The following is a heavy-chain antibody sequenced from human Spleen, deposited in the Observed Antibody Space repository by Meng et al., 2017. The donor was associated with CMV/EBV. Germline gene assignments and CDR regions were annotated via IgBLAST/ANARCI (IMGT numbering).Heavy chain of an antibody. J-gene: IGHJ4*02. CDR3: ARSSVITYSLDY. Sequence: GGSLRLSCAASGFTFSTFAMSWVRQGPGKGLEWVSSISGSGGSTYYADSVKGRFIISRDNSKNTLYLQMNSLRAEDTAVYYCARSSVITYSLDYWGQGTLVTVSS. CDR1: GFTFSTFA. D-gene: IGHD3-10*01. V-gene: IGHV3-23*01. CDR2: ISGSGGST.